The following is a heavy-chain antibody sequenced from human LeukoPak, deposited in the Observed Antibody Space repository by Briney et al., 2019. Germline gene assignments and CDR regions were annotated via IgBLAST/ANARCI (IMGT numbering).Heavy chain of an antibody. CDR3: ARRFCTNGVCYHDRGAFDI. CDR2: IIPIFGTT. D-gene: IGHD2-8*01. J-gene: IGHJ3*02. CDR1: GGTFSSYA. Sequence: GASVKVCCKASGGTFSSYAISWVRQAPGQGLEWMGGIIPIFGTTNYAQKLQGRVTITADKSTSTAYMALSSLRSEDTAVYYCARRFCTNGVCYHDRGAFDIWGQGRMASVSS. V-gene: IGHV1-69*06.